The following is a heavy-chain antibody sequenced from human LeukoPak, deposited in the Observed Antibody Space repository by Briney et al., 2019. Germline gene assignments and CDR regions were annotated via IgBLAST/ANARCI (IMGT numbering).Heavy chain of an antibody. CDR2: ISAYNGNT. J-gene: IGHJ5*02. CDR1: GYTFTSYG. Sequence: ASVKVSCKASGYTFTSYGISWVRQAPGQGLEWMGWISAYNGNTNYAQKLQGRVTMTTDTSTSTAYMELRSLRSDDTAVYYCARKGPNWNDGPYNWFDPWGQGTLVTVSS. D-gene: IGHD1-1*01. CDR3: ARKGPNWNDGPYNWFDP. V-gene: IGHV1-18*04.